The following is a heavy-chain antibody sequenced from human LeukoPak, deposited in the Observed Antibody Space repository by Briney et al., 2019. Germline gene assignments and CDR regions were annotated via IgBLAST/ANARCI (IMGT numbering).Heavy chain of an antibody. CDR1: GGSISSSSYY. Sequence: SETLSLTCTVSGGSISSSSYYWGWIRQPPGKGLEWIGSIYYSGSTYYNPSLKSRVTISVDTSKNQFSLKLSSVTAADTAVYYCARTGRYYDSSGYYYSNDYWGQGTLVTVSS. J-gene: IGHJ4*02. CDR2: IYYSGST. D-gene: IGHD3-22*01. V-gene: IGHV4-39*01. CDR3: ARTGRYYDSSGYYYSNDY.